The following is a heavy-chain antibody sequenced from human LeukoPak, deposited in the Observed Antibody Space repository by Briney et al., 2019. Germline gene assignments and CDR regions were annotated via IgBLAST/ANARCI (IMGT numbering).Heavy chain of an antibody. Sequence: GGSLRLSCAASGFTFSSYSMNWVRQAPGKGLEWVSSISSSSSYIYYADSVKGRFTISRDNAKNSLYLQMNSLRVEDTAVYYCAGMEYYYGSGSYAFDIWGQGTMVTVSS. J-gene: IGHJ3*02. CDR3: AGMEYYYGSGSYAFDI. CDR1: GFTFSSYS. D-gene: IGHD3-10*01. V-gene: IGHV3-21*01. CDR2: ISSSSSYI.